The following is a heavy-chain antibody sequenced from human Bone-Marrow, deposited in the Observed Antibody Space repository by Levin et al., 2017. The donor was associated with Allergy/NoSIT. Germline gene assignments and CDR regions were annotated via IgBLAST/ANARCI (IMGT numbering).Heavy chain of an antibody. CDR3: TSGGNPGYSYVLGQ. J-gene: IGHJ1*01. Sequence: SETLSLTCDVSGASLDTNYWWTWVRQAPGKGLEWLGEIHHSGTANLNPSVKNRVTMSVDRSENQFSLKLTSVNAADPAVYYCTSGGNPGYSYVLGQWGQGILVTVSS. CDR1: GASLDTNYW. CDR2: IHHSGTA. V-gene: IGHV4-4*02. D-gene: IGHD5-18*01.